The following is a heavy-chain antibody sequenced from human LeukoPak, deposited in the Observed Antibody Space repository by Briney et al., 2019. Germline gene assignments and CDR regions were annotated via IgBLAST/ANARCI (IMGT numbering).Heavy chain of an antibody. D-gene: IGHD1-26*01. CDR2: IIPILGIA. CDR3: ARYSGGYYTGWFDP. V-gene: IGHV1-69*04. CDR1: GGTFSSYA. Sequence: ASVKVSCKASGGTFSSYAISWVRQAPGQGLEWMGRIIPILGIANYAQKFQGRVTITADKSTSTAYMELSSLRSEDTAVYYCARYSGGYYTGWFDPWGQGTLVTVSS. J-gene: IGHJ5*02.